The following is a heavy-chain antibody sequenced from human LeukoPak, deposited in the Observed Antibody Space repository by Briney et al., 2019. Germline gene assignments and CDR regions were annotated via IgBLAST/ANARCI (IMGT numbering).Heavy chain of an antibody. J-gene: IGHJ4*02. Sequence: GESLKISCKGSGYSFTSYWIGWVRQMPGKGLEWMGFIYPGDSDTRYSPSFQGQVTISADESINTAYLQWSSLRPSDTAMYYCATPSRQYTTSYGYDYWGQGTLVIVSS. D-gene: IGHD6-6*01. CDR3: ATPSRQYTTSYGYDY. V-gene: IGHV5-51*01. CDR2: IYPGDSDT. CDR1: GYSFTSYW.